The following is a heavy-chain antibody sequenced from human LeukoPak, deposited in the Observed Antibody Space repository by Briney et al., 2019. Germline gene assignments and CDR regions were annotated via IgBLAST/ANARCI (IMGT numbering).Heavy chain of an antibody. J-gene: IGHJ4*02. D-gene: IGHD5-12*01. Sequence: ASVKVSCKVSGYTLTELSMHWVRQAPGKGREWMGGFDPEDGETIYAQKFQGRVTMTEDTSTDTAYMELSSLRSEDTAVYYCATPDIVATISTPSLDYWGQGTLVTVSS. CDR1: GYTLTELS. CDR2: FDPEDGET. CDR3: ATPDIVATISTPSLDY. V-gene: IGHV1-24*01.